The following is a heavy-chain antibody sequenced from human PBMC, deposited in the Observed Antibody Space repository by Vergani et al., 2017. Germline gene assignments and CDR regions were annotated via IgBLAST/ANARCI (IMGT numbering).Heavy chain of an antibody. D-gene: IGHD2-2*01. V-gene: IGHV4-38-2*01. CDR3: ARVKQDIVVVPAADNWFDP. J-gene: IGHJ5*02. Sequence: QVQLQESGPGLVKPSETLSLTCAVSGYSISSGYYWGWIRQPPGKGLEWIGSIYHSGSTYYNPSLKSRVTISVDTSKNQFSLKLSSVTAADTAVYYCARVKQDIVVVPAADNWFDPWGQGTLVTVSS. CDR1: GYSISSGYY. CDR2: IYHSGST.